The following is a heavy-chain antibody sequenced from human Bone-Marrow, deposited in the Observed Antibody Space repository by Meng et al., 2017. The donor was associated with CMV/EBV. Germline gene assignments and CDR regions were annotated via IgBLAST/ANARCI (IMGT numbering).Heavy chain of an antibody. Sequence: GESLKISCAASGFTFSSYGMHWVRQAPGKGLEWVAFIRYDGSNKYYADSVKGRFTISRDNSKNTLYLQMNSLRAEDTAVYYCAKSLAMVRGVIGVDYWGQGTLVTVSS. D-gene: IGHD3-10*01. CDR3: AKSLAMVRGVIGVDY. J-gene: IGHJ4*02. CDR1: GFTFSSYG. V-gene: IGHV3-30*02. CDR2: IRYDGSNK.